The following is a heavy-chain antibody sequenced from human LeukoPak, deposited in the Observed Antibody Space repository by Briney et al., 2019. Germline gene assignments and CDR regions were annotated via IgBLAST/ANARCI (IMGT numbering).Heavy chain of an antibody. D-gene: IGHD3-10*01. CDR2: IKRDGSST. J-gene: IGHJ4*02. V-gene: IGHV3-74*01. Sequence: PGGSLRLSCAASGFTFSNYWMHWVRQAPGKGLVWVSRIKRDGSSTDYADSVKGRFTISRGNAKNTLYLQMNSLRAEDTAVYYCAGGRGVEIWFGELSYWGQGTPVTVSS. CDR3: AGGRGVEIWFGELSY. CDR1: GFTFSNYW.